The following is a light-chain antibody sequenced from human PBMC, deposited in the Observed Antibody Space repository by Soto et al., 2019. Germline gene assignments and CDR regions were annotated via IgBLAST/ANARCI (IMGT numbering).Light chain of an antibody. J-gene: IGLJ3*02. CDR2: EVS. Sequence: QSVLTQPASVSGSPGQSITISCTGTSSDVGKYNYVSWYQQHPAKAPKLMIFEVSNRPSGVSNRFSGSKSGTSASLAISGLRSEDEADYYCATWDDSLSGWVFGGGTKLTVL. CDR3: ATWDDSLSGWV. CDR1: SSDVGKYNY. V-gene: IGLV2-14*01.